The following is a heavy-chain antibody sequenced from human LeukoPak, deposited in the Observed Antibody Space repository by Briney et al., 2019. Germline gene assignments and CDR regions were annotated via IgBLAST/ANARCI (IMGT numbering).Heavy chain of an antibody. CDR1: GGTFTSYA. Sequence: GASVKVSCKASGGTFTSYAISWVRQAPGQGLEWMGGIIPIFGTANYAQKFQGRVTIATDESTSTAYMELSSLRSEDTAVYYCASIGYCTNGVCYGGEIDYWGQGTLVTVSS. CDR3: ASIGYCTNGVCYGGEIDY. J-gene: IGHJ4*02. V-gene: IGHV1-69*05. D-gene: IGHD2-8*01. CDR2: IIPIFGTA.